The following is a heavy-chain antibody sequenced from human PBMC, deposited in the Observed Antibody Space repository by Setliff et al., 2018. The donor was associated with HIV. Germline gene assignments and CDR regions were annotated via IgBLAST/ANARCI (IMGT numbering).Heavy chain of an antibody. V-gene: IGHV4-31*03. CDR1: GGSITSGGYY. Sequence: SETLSLTCTVSGGSITSGGYYWSWIRQHPGKGLEWIGYIVYSGRTYYNPPLKSRVSISVDASKNQFSLRLSSVTAADTAVYYCARDEIGVWGKGTTVTV. J-gene: IGHJ6*03. CDR3: ARDEIGV. CDR2: IVYSGRT.